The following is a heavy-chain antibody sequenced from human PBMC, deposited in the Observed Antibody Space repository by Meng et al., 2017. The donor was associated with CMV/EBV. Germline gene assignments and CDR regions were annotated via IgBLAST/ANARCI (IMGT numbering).Heavy chain of an antibody. J-gene: IGHJ5*02. V-gene: IGHV4-4*07. Sequence: SISSYYWSWIRQPAGKGLEWIGRIYTSGSTNYNPSLKGRVTMSVDTSKNQFSLKLSSVTAADTAVYYCARGKSSSWYRMVKANWFDPWGQGTLVTVSS. CDR3: ARGKSSSWYRMVKANWFDP. CDR1: SISSYY. D-gene: IGHD6-13*01. CDR2: IYTSGST.